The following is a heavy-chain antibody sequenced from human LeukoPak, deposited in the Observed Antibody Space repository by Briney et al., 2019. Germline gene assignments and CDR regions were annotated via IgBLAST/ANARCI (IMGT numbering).Heavy chain of an antibody. D-gene: IGHD3-3*01. Sequence: GGSLRLSCAASGITISTYSMNWVRQAPGKGLEWVSSISSSSGYIYYEDSVQGRFTISRDNAKNSLYLQMNSLRAEDTAVYYCARDTDGFESGYGYYYYHDMDVWGQGTTVTVSS. V-gene: IGHV3-21*01. J-gene: IGHJ6*02. CDR1: GITISTYS. CDR2: ISSSSGYI. CDR3: ARDTDGFESGYGYYYYHDMDV.